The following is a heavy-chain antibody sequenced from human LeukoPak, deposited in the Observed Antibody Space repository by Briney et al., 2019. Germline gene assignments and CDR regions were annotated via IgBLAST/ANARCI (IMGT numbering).Heavy chain of an antibody. D-gene: IGHD3-22*01. V-gene: IGHV4-59*12. CDR3: ARGTSSSGFGDAFDI. Sequence: SETLSLTCTVSGGSISSYYWSWIRQPPGKGLEWIGYIYHSGSTYYNPSLKSRVTISVDRSKNQFSLKLSSVTAADTAVYYCARGTSSSGFGDAFDIWGQGTMVTVSS. J-gene: IGHJ3*02. CDR2: IYHSGST. CDR1: GGSISSYY.